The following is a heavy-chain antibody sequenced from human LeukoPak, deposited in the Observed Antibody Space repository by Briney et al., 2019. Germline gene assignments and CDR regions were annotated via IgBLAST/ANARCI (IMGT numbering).Heavy chain of an antibody. J-gene: IGHJ3*01. CDR1: RFTFNSYW. Sequence: GGSLRLSCAASRFTFNSYWMHWVRQAPGKGLVWVSRIVGDGGYTNYADSVKGRFTISRDNAKNTLFLQMNSLRAEDTPVYYCARDGSNSHAFDVWGLGTMVTVSS. CDR2: IVGDGGYT. CDR3: ARDGSNSHAFDV. V-gene: IGHV3-74*01. D-gene: IGHD5-24*01.